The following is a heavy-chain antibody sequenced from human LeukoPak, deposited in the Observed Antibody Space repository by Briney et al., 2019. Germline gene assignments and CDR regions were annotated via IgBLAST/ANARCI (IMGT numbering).Heavy chain of an antibody. CDR3: ARDDLESDWLGEEDY. Sequence: GGSLRLSWAASGFTFSRYWMSWVRQAPGKGLEWLANIKQDGSEKYYVDSVKGRFTISRDNAKNSLYLQMNSLRVEDTAVYYCARDDLESDWLGEEDYWGQGTLVTVSS. D-gene: IGHD3-10*01. J-gene: IGHJ4*02. CDR1: GFTFSRYW. CDR2: IKQDGSEK. V-gene: IGHV3-7*01.